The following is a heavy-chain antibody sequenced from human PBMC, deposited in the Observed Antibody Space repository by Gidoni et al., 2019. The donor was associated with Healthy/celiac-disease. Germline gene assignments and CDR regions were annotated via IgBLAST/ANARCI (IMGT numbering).Heavy chain of an antibody. D-gene: IGHD3-16*02. CDR3: ARRRHYDYVWGSYRQTSNWFDP. J-gene: IGHJ5*02. Sequence: QVQLQQWGAGLLKPSETLSPTCAVYGGSFSGYYRTWIRQPPGKGLEWIGEINHSGSTNYNPSLKSRVTISVDTSKNQFSLKLSSVTAADTAVYYCARRRHYDYVWGSYRQTSNWFDPWGQGTLVTVSS. V-gene: IGHV4-34*01. CDR1: GGSFSGYY. CDR2: INHSGST.